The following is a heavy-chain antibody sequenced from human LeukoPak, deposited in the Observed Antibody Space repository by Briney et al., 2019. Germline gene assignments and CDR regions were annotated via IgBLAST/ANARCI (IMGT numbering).Heavy chain of an antibody. CDR3: ARDPPAVSINTYA. D-gene: IGHD2-8*01. V-gene: IGHV3-66*03. CDR2: IYSCGST. J-gene: IGHJ4*02. CDR1: GFTVSSNY. Sequence: GGSLRLSCAASGFTVSSNYMSWVRQAPGKGLEWVSVIYSCGSTYYADSVKGRFTISRDNSKNTLYLQMNSLRAEDTAVYYCARDPPAVSINTYAWGQGTLVTVSS.